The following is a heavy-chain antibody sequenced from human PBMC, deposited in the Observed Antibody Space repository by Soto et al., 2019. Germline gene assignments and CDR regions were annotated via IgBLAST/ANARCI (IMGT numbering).Heavy chain of an antibody. CDR3: ARVSLLWFQYHYYGMVV. Sequence: SETLSLTCAVYGGSFSGYYWSWIRQPPGKGLEWIGEINHSGSTNYNPSLKSRVTISVDTSKNQFSLKLSSVTAADTAVYYCARVSLLWFQYHYYGMVVLRHGIPVSVS. J-gene: IGHJ6*02. CDR2: INHSGST. V-gene: IGHV4-34*01. D-gene: IGHD2-21*01. CDR1: GGSFSGYY.